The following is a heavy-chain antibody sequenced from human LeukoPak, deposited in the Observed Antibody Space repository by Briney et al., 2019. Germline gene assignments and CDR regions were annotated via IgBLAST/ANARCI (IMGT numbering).Heavy chain of an antibody. CDR3: ARHVCYFGMDV. CDR2: ISGGGGST. V-gene: IGHV3-23*01. Sequence: PSETLPLTCTVSGASISHYYWSWVRQAPGKGLEWVSAISGGGGSTYYADSVKGRFTISRDNSKNTLYLQMNSRRAEDTAVYYCARHVCYFGMDVWGQGTTVTVSS. J-gene: IGHJ6*02. D-gene: IGHD5/OR15-5a*01. CDR1: GASISHYY.